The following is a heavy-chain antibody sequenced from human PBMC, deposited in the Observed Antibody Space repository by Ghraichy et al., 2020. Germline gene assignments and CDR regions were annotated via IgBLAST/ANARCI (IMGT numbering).Heavy chain of an antibody. CDR1: GGSFSGYY. D-gene: IGHD2-21*02. V-gene: IGHV4-34*01. Sequence: SETLSLTCAVYGGSFSGYYWSWIRQPPGKGLEWIGEINHSGSTNYNPSLKSRVTISVDTSKNQFSLKLSSVTAADTAVYYCARSRHIVVVTAIRGGWYLDLWGRGTLVTVSS. CDR2: INHSGST. CDR3: ARSRHIVVVTAIRGGWYLDL. J-gene: IGHJ2*01.